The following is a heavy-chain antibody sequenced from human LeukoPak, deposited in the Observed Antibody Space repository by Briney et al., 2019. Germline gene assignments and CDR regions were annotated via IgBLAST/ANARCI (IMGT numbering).Heavy chain of an antibody. V-gene: IGHV3-7*02. CDR2: IKQDGSEQ. D-gene: IGHD3-10*01. CDR1: GFTFSSYW. CDR3: AIYDYIVRGLPTDY. Sequence: SGGSLRLSCAASGFTFSSYWMSWVRQAPGKGLEWVANIKQDGSEQYYVDSVKGRFTLSRDNAKNSLYLQMNSLRAEDTAVYYCAIYDYIVRGLPTDYWGQGTLVTVSS. J-gene: IGHJ4*02.